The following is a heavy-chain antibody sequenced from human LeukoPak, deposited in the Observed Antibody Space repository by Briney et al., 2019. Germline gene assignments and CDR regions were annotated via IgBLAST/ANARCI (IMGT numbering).Heavy chain of an antibody. Sequence: PSETLSLTCAVSGGSISSSNWWSWVRQPPGKGLEWMGEIYHSGNTNYNPSLKSRVTIAVDMSKKQFSLKLNSLTAADTAVYYCARAVYDSSGYYLEYWGQGTLVTVSS. CDR3: ARAVYDSSGYYLEY. D-gene: IGHD3-22*01. CDR1: GGSISSSNW. V-gene: IGHV4-4*02. CDR2: IYHSGNT. J-gene: IGHJ4*02.